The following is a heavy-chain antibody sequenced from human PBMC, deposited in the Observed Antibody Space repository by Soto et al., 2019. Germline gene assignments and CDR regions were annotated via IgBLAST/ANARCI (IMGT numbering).Heavy chain of an antibody. D-gene: IGHD6-19*01. V-gene: IGHV1-46*01. Sequence: ASVNGACKASGDTFTRDSIHWMRLVPGQGLEWMGLINPSAGSTSNAQKFQGRVTMNRDTATSTVYMELSSLRSEDTALYYCASARIGVVGNYFDYWGQGTQVTVSS. J-gene: IGHJ4*02. CDR2: INPSAGST. CDR1: GDTFTRDS. CDR3: ASARIGVVGNYFDY.